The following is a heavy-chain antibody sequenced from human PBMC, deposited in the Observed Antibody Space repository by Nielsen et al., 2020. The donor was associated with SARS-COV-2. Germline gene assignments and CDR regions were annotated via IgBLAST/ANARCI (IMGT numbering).Heavy chain of an antibody. D-gene: IGHD3-22*01. Sequence: SVKVSCKASGGTFSSYAISWVRQAPGQGLEWMGGIIPIFGTASYAQKFQGRVTMTRDTSTSTVYMELSSLRSEDTAVYYCAGSSGYQYYFDYWGQGTLVTVSS. CDR2: IIPIFGTA. V-gene: IGHV1-69*05. CDR3: AGSSGYQYYFDY. CDR1: GGTFSSYA. J-gene: IGHJ4*02.